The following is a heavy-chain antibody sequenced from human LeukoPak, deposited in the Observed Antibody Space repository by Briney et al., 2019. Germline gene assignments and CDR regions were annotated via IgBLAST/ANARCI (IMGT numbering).Heavy chain of an antibody. CDR2: INPNSGGT. CDR3: ASAVTITFGESAFDI. V-gene: IGHV1-2*02. D-gene: IGHD3-16*01. CDR1: GYTFTGYY. J-gene: IGHJ3*02. Sequence: ASVKVSCKASGYTFTGYYMHWVRQAPGQGLEWMGWINPNSGGTNYAQKFQGRVTMTRDTSISTAYMELSRLRSDDTAVYYCASAVTITFGESAFDIWGQGTMVTVSS.